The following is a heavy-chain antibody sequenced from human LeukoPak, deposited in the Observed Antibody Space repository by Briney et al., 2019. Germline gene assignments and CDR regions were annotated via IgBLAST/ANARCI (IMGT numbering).Heavy chain of an antibody. J-gene: IGHJ3*02. D-gene: IGHD5-18*01. CDR2: INQSGST. V-gene: IGHV4-34*01. CDR1: GGSFSNYY. Sequence: SETLSLTCVVYGGSFSNYYGVWIRQPPGKGLEWIGEINQSGSTNYNPSLKSRVTISVDTSKNQFSLKLSSVTAADTAVYYCAKVDTDCDAFDIWGQGTMVTVSS. CDR3: AKVDTDCDAFDI.